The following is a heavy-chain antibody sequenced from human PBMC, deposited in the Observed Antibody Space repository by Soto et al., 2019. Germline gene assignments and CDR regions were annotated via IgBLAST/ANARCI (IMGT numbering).Heavy chain of an antibody. CDR3: ARHKQRDGYAPPQMLDS. D-gene: IGHD1-1*01. CDR2: IDPSDAYT. V-gene: IGHV5-10-1*01. J-gene: IGHJ4*02. Sequence: AESLKISCSGSGYSFTSCWISWVRQKPGKGLEWMGRIDPSDAYTNYNPSLRGHVTVAADKSISTAYLQWSSLGASDTAIYYGARHKQRDGYAPPQMLDSTGQGSPVTVSS. CDR1: GYSFTSCW.